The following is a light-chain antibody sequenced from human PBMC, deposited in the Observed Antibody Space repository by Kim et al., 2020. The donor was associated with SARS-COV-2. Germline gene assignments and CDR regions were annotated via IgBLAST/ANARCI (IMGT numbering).Light chain of an antibody. CDR3: QKRSDGPLT. V-gene: IGKV3-11*01. CDR1: QSVSSY. J-gene: IGKJ4*01. Sequence: EILMTQSPSTLSFSPGERATLSCRASQSVSSYLAWYQQRPGQAPRLLIYDASKRATGIPARFSGSGSGTDFFLTINSLQPEDFAVYYCQKRSDGPLTFGGGTKVDIK. CDR2: DAS.